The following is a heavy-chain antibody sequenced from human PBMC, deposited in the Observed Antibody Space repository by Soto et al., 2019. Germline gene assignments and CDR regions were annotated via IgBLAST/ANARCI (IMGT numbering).Heavy chain of an antibody. CDR2: ISSGGDDK. J-gene: IGHJ6*02. CDR1: GFTFSGYA. CDR3: ARDIGASHFGMDV. D-gene: IGHD3-10*01. V-gene: IGHV3-30-3*01. Sequence: QVQLVESGGGVVQPGRSLILSCAASGFTFSGYAMHWVRQAPGKGLEWVAFISSGGDDKYYADSVKGRFTISRDSSKNTVFLRMNSLRPEDTSVYYCARDIGASHFGMDVWGQGTTVTVSS.